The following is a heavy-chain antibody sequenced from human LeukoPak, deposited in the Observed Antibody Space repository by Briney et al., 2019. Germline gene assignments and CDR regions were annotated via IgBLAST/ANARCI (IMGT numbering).Heavy chain of an antibody. Sequence: GGSLRLSCAASGFTFSGYAMSWVRQAPGKGLEWVSAISGSGGSTYYADSVKGRFTISRDNSKNTLYLQMNSLRAEDTAVYYCAKANDIVVVVAYFDYWGQGTLVTVSS. CDR1: GFTFSGYA. V-gene: IGHV3-23*01. CDR3: AKANDIVVVVAYFDY. CDR2: ISGSGGST. J-gene: IGHJ4*02. D-gene: IGHD2-15*01.